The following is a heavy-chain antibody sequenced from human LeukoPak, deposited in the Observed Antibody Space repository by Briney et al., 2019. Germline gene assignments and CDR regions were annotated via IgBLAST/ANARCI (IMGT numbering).Heavy chain of an antibody. CDR3: AREGYYGSGSNWFDP. Sequence: SEILSLTCTVSGGSISSSSYYWGWIRQPPGKGLEWIGSIYYSGSTYYNPSLKSRVTISVDTSKNQFSLKLTSVNAADTAVYYCAREGYYGSGSNWFDPWGQGTLVTVSS. CDR1: GGSISSSSYY. CDR2: IYYSGST. J-gene: IGHJ5*02. V-gene: IGHV4-39*07. D-gene: IGHD3-10*01.